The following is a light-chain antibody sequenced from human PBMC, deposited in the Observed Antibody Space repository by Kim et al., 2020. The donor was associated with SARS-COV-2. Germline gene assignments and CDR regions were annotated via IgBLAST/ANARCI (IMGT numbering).Light chain of an antibody. J-gene: IGLJ3*02. V-gene: IGLV2-14*03. CDR1: RSDVGGHDN. CDR3: ASYTSTSALGV. Sequence: QSITISFTGTRSDVGGHDNVSWYQQHPGKAPKLIIYDVTNRPSGVSGRFSGSKSGNTASLTISGLQAEDEADYHCASYTSTSALGVFGGGTKLTVL. CDR2: DVT.